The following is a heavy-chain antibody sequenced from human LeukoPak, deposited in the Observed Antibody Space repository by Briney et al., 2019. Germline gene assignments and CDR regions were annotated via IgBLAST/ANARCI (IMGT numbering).Heavy chain of an antibody. D-gene: IGHD1-26*01. CDR2: ISAYNGHT. CDR3: AREFRSGSYSEFDY. V-gene: IGHV1-18*01. J-gene: IGHJ4*02. Sequence: ASVKVSCKASGYTFTSNGISWVRQAPGQGREWRGWISAYNGHTNYAQKLQGRVTMTTDTSTSTAYMELRSLRSDDTAVYYCAREFRSGSYSEFDYWGQGTLVTVSS. CDR1: GYTFTSNG.